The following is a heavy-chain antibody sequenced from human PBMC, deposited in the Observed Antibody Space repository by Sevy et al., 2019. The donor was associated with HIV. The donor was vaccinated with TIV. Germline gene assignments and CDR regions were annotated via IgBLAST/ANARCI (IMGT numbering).Heavy chain of an antibody. V-gene: IGHV3-7*01. CDR3: AGVWERMTTVTKGYYYGMDV. Sequence: GGSLRLSCAASGFTFSSYWMSWVRQAPGKGLEWVANIKQDGSEKYYVDSVKGRFTISRDNAKNSLYLQMNSLRAEDTAVYYCAGVWERMTTVTKGYYYGMDVWGQGTTVTVSS. CDR1: GFTFSSYW. CDR2: IKQDGSEK. D-gene: IGHD4-17*01. J-gene: IGHJ6*02.